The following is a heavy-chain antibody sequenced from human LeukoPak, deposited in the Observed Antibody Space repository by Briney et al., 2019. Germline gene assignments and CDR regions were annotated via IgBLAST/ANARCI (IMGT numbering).Heavy chain of an antibody. CDR3: GRELDWLPTLDY. D-gene: IGHD3-9*01. V-gene: IGHV3-74*01. CDR1: GFPFSNTW. Sequence: PGGSLRLSCAASGFPFSNTWMHWVRQAAGQGLVWVSRTDSDGTNTAYADSVKGRFTISRDNAKNRLYLQMNSLRADDTAVYYCGRELDWLPTLDYWGQGTLVTVSS. CDR2: TDSDGTNT. J-gene: IGHJ4*02.